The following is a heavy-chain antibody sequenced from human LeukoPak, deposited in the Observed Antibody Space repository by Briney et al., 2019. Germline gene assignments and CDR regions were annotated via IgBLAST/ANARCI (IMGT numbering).Heavy chain of an antibody. CDR3: TKERRGTYYAFES. D-gene: IGHD3-16*01. J-gene: IGHJ4*02. V-gene: IGHV3-11*01. CDR2: ITSGAGST. Sequence: GGSLRLSCDASGFSISDYYMSWIRQSPGKGLEWISYITSGAGSTKYADSVKGRFTISRDKAKNSVALQLDSLRAEDTAVYYCTKERRGTYYAFESWGQGTLVTVSS. CDR1: GFSISDYY.